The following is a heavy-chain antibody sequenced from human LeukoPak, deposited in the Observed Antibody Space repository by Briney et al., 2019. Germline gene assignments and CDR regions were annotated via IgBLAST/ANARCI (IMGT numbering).Heavy chain of an antibody. Sequence: AAVKVSCKASGYTITNNYMHWVRQAPGQGLEWMGVINPSGTGTSYAQKFQGRITMSRDTSTSTVYMELSSLRSEDTAFYYCATDHSMANTAWWFDPWGQGTLVTVSS. CDR2: INPSGTGT. D-gene: IGHD5-24*01. CDR3: ATDHSMANTAWWFDP. J-gene: IGHJ5*02. V-gene: IGHV1-46*01. CDR1: GYTITNNY.